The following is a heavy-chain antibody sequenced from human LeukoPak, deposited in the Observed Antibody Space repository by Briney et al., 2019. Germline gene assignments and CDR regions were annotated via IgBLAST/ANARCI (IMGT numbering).Heavy chain of an antibody. CDR1: GFTFSSYS. V-gene: IGHV3-21*01. J-gene: IGHJ3*02. CDR3: ARDSGAYYDFCSGYYTSEAFDI. Sequence: GGSLRLSCAASGFTFSSYSMNWVRQAPGKGLEWVSSISSSSSYIYYADSVKGRFTISRDNAKNSLYLQMNSLRAEDTAAYYCARDSGAYYDFCSGYYTSEAFDIWGQGTMATVSS. CDR2: ISSSSSYI. D-gene: IGHD3-3*01.